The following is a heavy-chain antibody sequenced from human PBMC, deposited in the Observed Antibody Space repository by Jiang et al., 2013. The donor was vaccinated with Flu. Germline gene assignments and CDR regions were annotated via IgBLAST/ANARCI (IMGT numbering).Heavy chain of an antibody. J-gene: IGHJ6*01. D-gene: IGHD6-19*01. CDR3: ARDEVVEVAGGEHDYAYHGMDV. CDR2: LNTDTGNP. Sequence: QSGSELKKPGASVNVSCKASGYIFSNYAMNWVRQAPGQGLEWMGWLNTDTGNPTYAQGFTGRFVFSMDASASTALLQISSLETEDSAIYYCARDEVVEVAGGEHDYAYHGMDV. CDR1: GYIFSNYA. V-gene: IGHV7-4-1*02.